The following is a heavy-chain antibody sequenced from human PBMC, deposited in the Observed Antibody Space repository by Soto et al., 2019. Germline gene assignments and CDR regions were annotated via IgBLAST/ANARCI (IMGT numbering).Heavy chain of an antibody. J-gene: IGHJ4*02. CDR2: IYNSGRT. D-gene: IGHD6-13*01. V-gene: IGHV4-59*12. Sequence: SETLSLTCTVSGGSISSYYWSWIRQPPGKGLEWIGYIYNSGRTNYNPSLKSRVTISVDKSKNQFSLKLSSVTAADTAVYYCARLAAAGTNFDYWGQGTLVTSPQ. CDR3: ARLAAAGTNFDY. CDR1: GGSISSYY.